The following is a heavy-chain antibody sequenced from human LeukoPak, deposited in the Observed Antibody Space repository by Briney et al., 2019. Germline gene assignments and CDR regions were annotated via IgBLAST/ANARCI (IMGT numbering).Heavy chain of an antibody. D-gene: IGHD4-17*01. CDR3: ARHNYGDLVKHYYYYGMDV. CDR2: IYPDDSDT. J-gene: IGHJ6*02. CDR1: GYRFTSYW. V-gene: IGHV5-51*01. Sequence: GESLKISCKGSGYRFTSYWIGWVRQMPGKGLEWMGIIYPDDSDTKYSPSFQGQVTTSVDKSISTAYLQWSSLKASDTAMYYCARHNYGDLVKHYYYYGMDVWGQGTTVTVSS.